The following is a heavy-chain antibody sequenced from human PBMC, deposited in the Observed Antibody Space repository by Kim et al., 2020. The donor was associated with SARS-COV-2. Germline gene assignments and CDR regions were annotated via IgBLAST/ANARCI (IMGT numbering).Heavy chain of an antibody. V-gene: IGHV3-64*01. CDR2: ISSDGGSK. CDR1: GFTFSSYA. CDR3: ARDANKAVSRGGGHYYY. D-gene: IGHD2-15*01. J-gene: IGHJ6*01. Sequence: GGSLRLSCAASGFTFSSYAMHWVRQAPGKGLEWVSAISSDGGSKYYANSVKGRFTISRDNSKNTLYLQMGSLRAEDTAVYYCARDANKAVSRGGGHYYY.